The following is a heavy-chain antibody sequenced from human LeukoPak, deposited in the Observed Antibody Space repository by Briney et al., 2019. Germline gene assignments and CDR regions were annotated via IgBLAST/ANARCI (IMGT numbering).Heavy chain of an antibody. CDR2: ISSSGSDT. Sequence: GGSLRLSCAASRFTFRDHFMSWIRQPPGKGLEYVSYISSSGSDTYYSDSVKGRFTVSRDNAKNSLFLQMNSLRAEDTTVYYCATAPTEDGDGSSPGYWGQGTPVTVSS. V-gene: IGHV3-11*04. CDR3: ATAPTEDGDGSSPGY. CDR1: RFTFRDHF. D-gene: IGHD4-17*01. J-gene: IGHJ4*02.